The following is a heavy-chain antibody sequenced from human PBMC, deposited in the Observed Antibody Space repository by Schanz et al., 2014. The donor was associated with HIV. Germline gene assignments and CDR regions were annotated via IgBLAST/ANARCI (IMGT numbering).Heavy chain of an antibody. CDR1: GFTLSSYS. D-gene: IGHD6-13*01. V-gene: IGHV3-23*04. CDR2: ISGGGAGT. CDR3: ARGQPLVQRWFDP. J-gene: IGHJ5*02. Sequence: EVQLVESGGGLVKPGGSLRLSCAASGFTLSSYSMNWVRQAPGKGLEWVSAISGGGAGTYYADSVKGRLTISRDNSKNTLYLQMNSLRPEDTAVYYCARGQPLVQRWFDPWGQGTLVTVSS.